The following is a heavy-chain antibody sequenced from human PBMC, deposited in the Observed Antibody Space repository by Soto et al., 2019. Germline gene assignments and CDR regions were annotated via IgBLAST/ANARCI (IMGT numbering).Heavy chain of an antibody. CDR3: ARGAGYSSSSAYYGMDV. V-gene: IGHV1-8*01. Sequence: ASVKVSCKASGYTFTSYDINWVRQATGQGLEWMGWMNPNSGNTGYAQKFQGRVTMTRNTSISTAYMELSSLRSEDTAVYYCARGAGYSSSSAYYGMDVWGQGTTVTVSS. D-gene: IGHD6-6*01. CDR2: MNPNSGNT. J-gene: IGHJ6*02. CDR1: GYTFTSYD.